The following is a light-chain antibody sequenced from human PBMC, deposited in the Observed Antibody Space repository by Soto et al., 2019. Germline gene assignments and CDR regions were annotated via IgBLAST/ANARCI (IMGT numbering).Light chain of an antibody. CDR2: DAS. CDR1: HHISNS. CDR3: QQYDNVTLT. Sequence: DIQMTQSPSSLSASVADRVTITCQASHHISNSLNWYQQKPGKAPKLLIYDASNLEIGVPSRFSGSGSGTDFTFTISSLQPEDIATYYCQQYDNVTLTFGGGTKVEIK. V-gene: IGKV1-33*01. J-gene: IGKJ4*01.